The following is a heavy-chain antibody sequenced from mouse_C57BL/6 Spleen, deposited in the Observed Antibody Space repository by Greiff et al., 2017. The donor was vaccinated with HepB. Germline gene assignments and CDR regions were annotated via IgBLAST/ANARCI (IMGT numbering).Heavy chain of an antibody. D-gene: IGHD2-4*01. CDR1: GYTFTSYG. V-gene: IGHV1-81*01. Sequence: QVQLKESGAELARPGASVKLSCKASGYTFTSYGISWVKQRTGQGLEWIGEIYPRSGNTYYNEKFKGKATLTADKSSSTAYMELRSLTSEDSAVYFCARGGDYEDFDYWGQGTTLTVSS. CDR2: IYPRSGNT. J-gene: IGHJ2*01. CDR3: ARGGDYEDFDY.